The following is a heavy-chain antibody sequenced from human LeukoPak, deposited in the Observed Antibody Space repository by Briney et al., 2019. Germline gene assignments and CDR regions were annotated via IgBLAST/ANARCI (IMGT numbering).Heavy chain of an antibody. CDR1: GYTFTGYY. Sequence: GASVKVSCKASGYTFTGYYMHWVRQAPGQGLEWMGIINPSGGSTSYAQKFQGRVTMTRDTSTSTVYMELSSLRSEDTAVYYCARGKTQRGTYYYGSGSYVLFDYWGQGTLVTVSS. D-gene: IGHD3-10*01. CDR3: ARGKTQRGTYYYGSGSYVLFDY. V-gene: IGHV1-46*01. CDR2: INPSGGST. J-gene: IGHJ4*02.